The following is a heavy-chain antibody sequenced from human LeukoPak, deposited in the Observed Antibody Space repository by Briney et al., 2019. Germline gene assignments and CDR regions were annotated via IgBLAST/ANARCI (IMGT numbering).Heavy chain of an antibody. J-gene: IGHJ6*03. CDR2: MNHNSGNT. V-gene: IGHV1-8*01. CDR3: ARGQILYFYWFGWANDYYYMDV. Sequence: ASVMVSSKASGYTFTSYDIKWVRQPPGQGLEWMGWMNHNSGNTDYEPKFQGRVTITRNTSKNTAYMELGTLRAEDTAVYYCARGQILYFYWFGWANDYYYMDVWGKGTTVTVSS. CDR1: GYTFTSYD. D-gene: IGHD3-9*01.